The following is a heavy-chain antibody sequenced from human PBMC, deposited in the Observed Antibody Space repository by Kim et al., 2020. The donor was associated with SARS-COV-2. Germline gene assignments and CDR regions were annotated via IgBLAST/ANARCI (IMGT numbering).Heavy chain of an antibody. CDR3: ARDSGVYYDFWSGSSGMDV. Sequence: SETLSLTCTVSGGSISSYYWSWIRQPAGKGLEWIGRIYTSGSTNYNPSLKSRVTMSVDTSKNQFSLKLSSVTAADTAVYYCARDSGVYYDFWSGSSGMDVWGQGTTVTVSS. V-gene: IGHV4-4*07. J-gene: IGHJ6*02. CDR1: GGSISSYY. D-gene: IGHD3-3*01. CDR2: IYTSGST.